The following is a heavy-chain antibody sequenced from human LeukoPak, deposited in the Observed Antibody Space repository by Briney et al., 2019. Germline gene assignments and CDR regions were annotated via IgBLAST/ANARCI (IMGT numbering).Heavy chain of an antibody. V-gene: IGHV5-10-1*01. CDR3: ATRGYSSSWIVDY. CDR2: IDPSDSYT. D-gene: IGHD6-13*01. J-gene: IGHJ4*02. CDR1: GYSFTSYW. Sequence: GESLKISCKGSGYSFTSYWISWVRQMPGKGLEWMGRIDPSDSYTNYSPSFQGHVTISADKSISTAYLQWSSLNASDTAMYYCATRGYSSSWIVDYWGQGTLVTVSS.